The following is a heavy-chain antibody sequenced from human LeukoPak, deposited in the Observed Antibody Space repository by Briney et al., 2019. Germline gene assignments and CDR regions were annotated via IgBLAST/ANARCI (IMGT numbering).Heavy chain of an antibody. Sequence: GGSLRLSCAASGFTFSDYSMNWVRHAPGKGLEWISYIGIDSGNTNYADSVKGRFTISGDKAKNSLYLQMNSLRVEDTAVYYCARDYKYAFDNWGQGTLVTVSS. CDR3: ARDYKYAFDN. D-gene: IGHD5-24*01. CDR1: GFTFSDYS. V-gene: IGHV3-48*01. J-gene: IGHJ4*02. CDR2: IGIDSGNT.